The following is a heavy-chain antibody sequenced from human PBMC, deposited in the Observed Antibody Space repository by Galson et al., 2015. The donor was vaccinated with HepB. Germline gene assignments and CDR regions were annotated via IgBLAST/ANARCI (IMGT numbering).Heavy chain of an antibody. J-gene: IGHJ4*02. CDR3: ARDADGNLDH. CDR2: IKRDGSQK. CDR1: GFAFSSYY. V-gene: IGHV3-7*01. Sequence: SLRLSCAASGFAFSSYYMAWVRQAPGKGLEWVANIKRDGSQKNYVDSVKGRFTISRDNAQNLLYLQMNSLRAEDTAVYYCARDADGNLDHWGQGTLVIVSS.